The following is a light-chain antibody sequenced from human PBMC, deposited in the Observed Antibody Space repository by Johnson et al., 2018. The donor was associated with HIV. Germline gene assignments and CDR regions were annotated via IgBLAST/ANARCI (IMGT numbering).Light chain of an antibody. J-gene: IGLJ1*01. CDR2: ENN. CDR1: SSNIGNNY. CDR3: GTWDSSLSCLYV. V-gene: IGLV1-51*02. Sequence: QSVLTQPPSVSAAPGQKVTISCSGSSSNIGNNYVSWYQQLPGTAPKLLIYENNKRPSGIPDRFSGSKSGTSATLGITGLQTGDEAYYYCGTWDSSLSCLYVFGTGTKVTVL.